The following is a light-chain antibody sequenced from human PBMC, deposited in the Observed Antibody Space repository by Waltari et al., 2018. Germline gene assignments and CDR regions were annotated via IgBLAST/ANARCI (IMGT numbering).Light chain of an antibody. CDR1: QRLSRSR. CDR2: PAS. V-gene: IGKV3-20*01. CDR3: QQYGSSVMYT. Sequence: RASQRLSRSRLAWYQQQPGQAPRFLIHPASRSATGIPDRFSGSWSGTDFSLAISRVEPEDYAVYYGQQYGSSVMYTFGQGTKLEIQ. J-gene: IGKJ2*01.